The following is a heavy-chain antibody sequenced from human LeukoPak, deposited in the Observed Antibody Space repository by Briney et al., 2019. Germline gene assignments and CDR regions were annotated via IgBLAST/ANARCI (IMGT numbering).Heavy chain of an antibody. V-gene: IGHV3-30-3*01. J-gene: IGHJ3*02. CDR1: GFTFSSYA. CDR2: ISYDGSNK. Sequence: GGSLRLSCAASGFTFSSYAMHWVRQAPGKGLEWVAVISYDGSNKYYADSVKGRFTIYRDNSKNTLYLQMNSLRAEDTAVYYCAREARLGAFDNWGQGAMVTVSS. CDR3: AREARLGAFDN. D-gene: IGHD3-16*01.